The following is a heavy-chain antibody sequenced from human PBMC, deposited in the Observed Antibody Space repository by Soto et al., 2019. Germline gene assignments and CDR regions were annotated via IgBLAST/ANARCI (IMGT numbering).Heavy chain of an antibody. V-gene: IGHV3-7*01. Sequence: GGSLRLSCAASGFTFSSYWMSWVRQAQGKGLEWVANIKQDGSEKYYVDSVKGRFTISRDNAKNSLYLQMNSLRAEDTAVYYCAREGVPGSGRYDAFDIWGQGTMVTVSS. D-gene: IGHD3-10*01. CDR2: IKQDGSEK. CDR1: GFTFSSYW. J-gene: IGHJ3*02. CDR3: AREGVPGSGRYDAFDI.